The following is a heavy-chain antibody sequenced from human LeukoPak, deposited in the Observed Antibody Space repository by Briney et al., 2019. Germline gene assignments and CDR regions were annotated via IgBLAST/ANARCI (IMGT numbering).Heavy chain of an antibody. D-gene: IGHD4-17*01. CDR3: TPTVTTSGNYYYYMDV. J-gene: IGHJ6*03. CDR1: GFTFSGSA. CDR2: IRSKANSYAT. Sequence: GGSPRLSCAASGFTFSGSAMHWVRQASGKGLEWVGRIRSKANSYATAYAASVKGRFTISRDDSKNTAYLQMNSLKTEDTAVYYCTPTVTTSGNYYYYMDVWGKGTTVTVSS. V-gene: IGHV3-73*01.